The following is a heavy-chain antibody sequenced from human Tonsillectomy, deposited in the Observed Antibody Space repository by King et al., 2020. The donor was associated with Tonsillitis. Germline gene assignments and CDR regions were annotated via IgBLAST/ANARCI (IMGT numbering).Heavy chain of an antibody. Sequence: VQLVESGGGVVRPGGSLRLSCAASQFTFSSFPMHWVRRAPGKGLEWVAVISYDGSNKYYADSVKGRFTISRDNSKNTLYLQMNSLRAEDTAVYYCARDRHMATIDYLDCWGQGSLVTVSS. D-gene: IGHD5-24*01. CDR1: QFTFSSFP. J-gene: IGHJ4*02. CDR2: ISYDGSNK. CDR3: ARDRHMATIDYLDC. V-gene: IGHV3-30-3*01.